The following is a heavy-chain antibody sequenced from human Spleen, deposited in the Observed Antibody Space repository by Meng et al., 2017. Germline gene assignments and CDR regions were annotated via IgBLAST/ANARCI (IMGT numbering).Heavy chain of an antibody. Sequence: ASVKVSCKASGFTFTTYDINWVRQATGQGLEWLGWMNPNTGDTGYARKFQGRVTMTRDTSISTAYMDLSSLRSEDTAVYYCVRFDSGYDLDAFDIWGQGTMVTVSS. CDR2: MNPNTGDT. CDR1: GFTFTTYD. V-gene: IGHV1-8*01. J-gene: IGHJ3*02. D-gene: IGHD5-12*01. CDR3: VRFDSGYDLDAFDI.